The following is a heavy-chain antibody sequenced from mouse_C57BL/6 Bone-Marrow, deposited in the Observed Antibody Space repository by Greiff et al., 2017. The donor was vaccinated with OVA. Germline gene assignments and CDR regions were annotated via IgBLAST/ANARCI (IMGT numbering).Heavy chain of an antibody. CDR2: IDPEDSET. V-gene: IGHV14-2*01. Sequence: EVQLQESGAELVKPGASVKLSCTASGFNIKDYFMHWVKQRTEQGLEWIGRIDPEDSETKYAPKFQGKATITADTSAITAYLQLSSLTAEDTAVYYCARDGYYVDYWGQGTSLTDSS. J-gene: IGHJ2*02. CDR1: GFNIKDYF. CDR3: ARDGYYVDY. D-gene: IGHD2-3*01.